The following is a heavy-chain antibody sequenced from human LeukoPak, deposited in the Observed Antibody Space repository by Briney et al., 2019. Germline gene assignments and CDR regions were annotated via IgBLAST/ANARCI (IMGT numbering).Heavy chain of an antibody. Sequence: GASVKVSCKDSGYTFTSYGITWVRQAPGQGLEWMGRISAYNGNTHYAQNLHGRVTMTTDTSTSTAYMELRSLRSDDSAVYYCARGARIVGARDLDYWGQGTLVTVSS. CDR3: ARGARIVGARDLDY. J-gene: IGHJ4*02. CDR1: GYTFTSYG. D-gene: IGHD1-26*01. V-gene: IGHV1-18*01. CDR2: ISAYNGNT.